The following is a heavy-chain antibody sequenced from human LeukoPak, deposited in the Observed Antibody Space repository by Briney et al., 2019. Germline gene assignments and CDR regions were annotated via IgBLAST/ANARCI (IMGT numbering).Heavy chain of an antibody. J-gene: IGHJ3*02. CDR1: GGSISGYY. Sequence: SETLSLTCTVSGGSISGYYWSWIRQAPGKGLEWVGFIYCLGTTNYNPSLKSLVTISVDRSKNPFPLKIRSVTDAATAVYYCAKADPMTTGAFDIWGPGTMVSVS. CDR2: IYCLGTT. V-gene: IGHV4-59*01. D-gene: IGHD4-17*01. CDR3: AKADPMTTGAFDI.